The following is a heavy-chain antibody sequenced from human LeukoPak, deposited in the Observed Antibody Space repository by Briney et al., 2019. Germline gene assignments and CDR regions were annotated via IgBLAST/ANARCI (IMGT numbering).Heavy chain of an antibody. Sequence: GGSLRLSCAASGFTFSSYAMSWVRQAPGEGLEWVSGISGSGDRTYYADSAKGRFTISRDNSKNTVHLQMDSLRAEDTAVYYCAKDIWAIIASGGFYFDNWGQGTLVTVSS. V-gene: IGHV3-23*01. J-gene: IGHJ4*02. CDR2: ISGSGDRT. CDR1: GFTFSSYA. CDR3: AKDIWAIIASGGFYFDN. D-gene: IGHD3-16*01.